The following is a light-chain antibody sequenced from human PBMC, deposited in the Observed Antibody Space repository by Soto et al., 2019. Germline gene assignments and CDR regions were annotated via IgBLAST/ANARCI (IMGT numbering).Light chain of an antibody. V-gene: IGKV4-1*01. J-gene: IGKJ2*01. CDR3: QQYYRPPHT. CDR1: QSVLYSSNNKNY. Sequence: DFVMTQSPDSLAVSLGERATINCKSSQSVLYSSNNKNYLAWYQEKPGQPPKLLIYWASTRESGVPDRFSGSGSGTEFTLTISSLQAEDVAVYYCQQYYRPPHTFGQGTKLEIK. CDR2: WAS.